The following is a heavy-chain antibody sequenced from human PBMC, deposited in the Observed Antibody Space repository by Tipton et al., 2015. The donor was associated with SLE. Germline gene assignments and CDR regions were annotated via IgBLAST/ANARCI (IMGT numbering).Heavy chain of an antibody. Sequence: TLSLTCTVSGGSISSSNYYWGWIRQPPGKGLEYIGNMYFSGRTSYNPSLKSRVTISGDTSKNQFSLKLSSVTAADTAVYYCGRLESEAWESYYFDYWGQGTLVTVSS. V-gene: IGHV4-39*07. CDR3: GRLESEAWESYYFDY. J-gene: IGHJ4*02. CDR2: MYFSGRT. D-gene: IGHD1-1*01. CDR1: GGSISSSNYY.